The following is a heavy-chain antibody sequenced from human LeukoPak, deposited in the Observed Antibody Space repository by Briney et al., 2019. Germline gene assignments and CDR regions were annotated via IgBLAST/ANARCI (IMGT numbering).Heavy chain of an antibody. J-gene: IGHJ3*02. D-gene: IGHD3-22*01. V-gene: IGHV1-8*01. CDR3: ARDRNIDSSGYYYDAFDI. CDR2: MNPNSGKT. CDR1: GYTFTSYD. Sequence: GASVKVSCKATGYTFTSYDINWVRQATGQGLEWMGWMNPNSGKTGYAQKFQGRVTMTRNTSISTAYMELSSLRSEDTAVYYCARDRNIDSSGYYYDAFDIWGQGTIVTVSS.